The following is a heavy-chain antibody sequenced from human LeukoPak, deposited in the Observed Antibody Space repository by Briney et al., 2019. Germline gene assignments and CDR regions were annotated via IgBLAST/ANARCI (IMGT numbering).Heavy chain of an antibody. CDR2: ISYDGSNK. V-gene: IGHV3-30*18. Sequence: PGGSLRLSCAASGFXFSSYGMHWVRQAPGKGLEWVAVISYDGSNKYYADSVKGRFTISRDNSKNTLYLQMNSLRAEDTAVYYCAKLTVAGRDFDYWGQGTLVTVSS. CDR3: AKLTVAGRDFDY. J-gene: IGHJ4*02. CDR1: GFXFSSYG. D-gene: IGHD6-19*01.